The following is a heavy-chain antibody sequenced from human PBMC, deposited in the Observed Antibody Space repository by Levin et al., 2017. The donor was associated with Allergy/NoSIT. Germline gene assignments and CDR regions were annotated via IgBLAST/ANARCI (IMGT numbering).Heavy chain of an antibody. CDR2: ISYDGSNK. D-gene: IGHD3-10*02. J-gene: IGHJ4*02. V-gene: IGHV3-30-3*01. CDR1: GFTFSSYA. Sequence: PGGSLRLSCAASGFTFSSYAMHWVRQAPGKGLEWVAVISYDGSNKYYADSVKGRFTISRDNSKNTLYLQMNSLRAEDTAVYYCARGVFGELLDVFDYWGQGTLVTVSS. CDR3: ARGVFGELLDVFDY.